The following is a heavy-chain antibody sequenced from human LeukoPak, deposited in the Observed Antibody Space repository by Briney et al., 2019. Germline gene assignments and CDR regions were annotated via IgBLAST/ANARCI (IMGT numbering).Heavy chain of an antibody. D-gene: IGHD3-22*01. CDR3: ARDPDYYDSSGYYSDY. CDR1: GFTVSSNY. Sequence: KPGGSLRLSCAASGFTVSSNYMSWVRQAPGKGLEWVSVIYSGGSTYYADSVKGRFTISRDNSKNTLYLQMSSLRAEDTAVYYCARDPDYYDSSGYYSDYWGQGTLVTVSS. V-gene: IGHV3-53*01. J-gene: IGHJ4*02. CDR2: IYSGGST.